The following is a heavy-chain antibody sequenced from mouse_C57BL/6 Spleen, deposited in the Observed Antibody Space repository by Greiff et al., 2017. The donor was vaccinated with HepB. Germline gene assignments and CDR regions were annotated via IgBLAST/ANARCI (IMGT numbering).Heavy chain of an antibody. Sequence: QVQLQQSGAELVRPGASVTLSCKASGYTFTDYEMHWVKQTPVHGLEWIGAIDPETGGTAYNQKFKGKDILTADKTSSTAYKELRSLASEESAVYTCTRAGLTMGTTRDYFDYWGQGTTLTVSS. CDR2: IDPETGGT. D-gene: IGHD2-14*01. J-gene: IGHJ2*01. CDR3: TRAGLTMGTTRDYFDY. CDR1: GYTFTDYE. V-gene: IGHV1-15*01.